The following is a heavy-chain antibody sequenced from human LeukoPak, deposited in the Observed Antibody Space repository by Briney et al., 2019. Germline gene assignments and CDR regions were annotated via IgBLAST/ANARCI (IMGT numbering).Heavy chain of an antibody. CDR1: GFTFSSYG. CDR3: ARGPRAEYQLLYGGYYGMDV. V-gene: IGHV3-33*01. D-gene: IGHD2-2*02. J-gene: IGHJ6*02. CDR2: IWYDGSNK. Sequence: GRSLRLSCAASGFTFSSYGMHWVRQAPGKGLEWVAVIWYDGSNKYYADSVKGRFTISRDNSKNTLYLQMNSLRAEDTAVYYCARGPRAEYQLLYGGYYGMDVWGQGTTVTVSS.